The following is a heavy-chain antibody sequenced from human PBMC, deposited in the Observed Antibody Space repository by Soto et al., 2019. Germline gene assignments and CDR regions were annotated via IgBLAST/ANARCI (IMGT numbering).Heavy chain of an antibody. D-gene: IGHD3-9*01. CDR2: IYYSGST. Sequence: QVQLQESGPGLVKPSETLSLTCTVSGGSISSYYWSWIRQPPGKGLEWIGYIYYSGSTNYNPSLKSRVTISVDTSKHQCSLKLSSVTAADTAVYYCARSPYYYILTGYYRDAFDIWGQGTMVTVSS. CDR3: ARSPYYYILTGYYRDAFDI. CDR1: GGSISSYY. V-gene: IGHV4-59*01. J-gene: IGHJ3*02.